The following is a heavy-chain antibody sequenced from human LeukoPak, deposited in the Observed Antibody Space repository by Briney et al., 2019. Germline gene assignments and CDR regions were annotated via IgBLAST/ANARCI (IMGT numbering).Heavy chain of an antibody. Sequence: ASVKVSCEASEYTFTSYDINWVRQATGQGLEWMGWMNPNSGNTGYAQKFQGRVTMTRNTSISTAYMELSSLTFEDTAVYYCARGRHPGPTWISEYWGQGTLVTVSS. V-gene: IGHV1-8*01. D-gene: IGHD5-12*01. J-gene: IGHJ4*02. CDR3: ARGRHPGPTWISEY. CDR2: MNPNSGNT. CDR1: EYTFTSYD.